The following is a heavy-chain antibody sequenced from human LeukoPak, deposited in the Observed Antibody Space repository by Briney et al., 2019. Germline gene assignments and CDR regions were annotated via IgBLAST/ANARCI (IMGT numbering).Heavy chain of an antibody. CDR3: AAVPITMIANNWFDP. D-gene: IGHD3-22*01. CDR2: IVVGSGST. Sequence: SVKVSCKASGFTFTSSAVQWVRQARGQRLEWIGWIVVGSGSTNYAQKFQERVTITRDMSTSTAYMELSSLRSEDTAVYYCAAVPITMIANNWFDPWGQGTLVTVSS. CDR1: GFTFTSSA. J-gene: IGHJ5*02. V-gene: IGHV1-58*01.